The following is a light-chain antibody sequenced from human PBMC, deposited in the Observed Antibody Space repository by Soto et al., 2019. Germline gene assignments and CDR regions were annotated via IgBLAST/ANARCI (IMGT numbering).Light chain of an antibody. CDR3: SSYTSSSTLDV. Sequence: QSALTQPASVSGSPGQSITISCTGTSSDVGGYNYVSWYQQHPGKAPKLMIYEVSNRPSGVSNRFSGSKSGNTASLTISGLQAEDVADYYCSSYTSSSTLDVFGTRTKVTVL. V-gene: IGLV2-14*01. CDR1: SSDVGGYNY. J-gene: IGLJ1*01. CDR2: EVS.